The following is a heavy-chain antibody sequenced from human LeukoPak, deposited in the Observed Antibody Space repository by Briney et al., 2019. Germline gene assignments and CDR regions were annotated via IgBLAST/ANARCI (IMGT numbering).Heavy chain of an antibody. D-gene: IGHD3-10*01. V-gene: IGHV1-69*13. CDR2: IIPIFGTA. J-gene: IGHJ6*03. CDR3: ARALSTLLWSGYYHYMDV. CDR1: GYTFTGYY. Sequence: SVKVSCKASGYTFTGYYMHWVRQAPGQGLEWMGGIIPIFGTANYAQKFQGRVTITADESTSTAYMELSSLRSEDTAVYYCARALSTLLWSGYYHYMDVWGKGTTVTISS.